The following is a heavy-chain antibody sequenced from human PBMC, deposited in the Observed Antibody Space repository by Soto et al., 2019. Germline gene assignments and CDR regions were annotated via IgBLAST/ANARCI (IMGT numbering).Heavy chain of an antibody. CDR2: IIPIFGTA. J-gene: IGHJ6*02. CDR1: GGTFSSYA. D-gene: IGHD3-22*01. CDR3: ARSSSHGYYTTLSYYYYGMDV. V-gene: IGHV1-69*06. Sequence: QVQLVQSGAEVKKPGSSVKVSCKASGGTFSSYAIIWVRQAPGQGLEWMGGIIPIFGTANYAQKFQGRVTITADKSTSTAYMELSSLRSEDTAVYYCARSSSHGYYTTLSYYYYGMDVWGQGTTVTVSS.